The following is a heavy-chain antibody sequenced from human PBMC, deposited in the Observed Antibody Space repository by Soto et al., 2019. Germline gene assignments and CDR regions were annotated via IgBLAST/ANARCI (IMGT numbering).Heavy chain of an antibody. D-gene: IGHD1-26*01. V-gene: IGHV4-4*02. CDR3: ARVSGSYYYGMDV. Sequence: QVQLQESGPGLVKPSGTLSLTCAVSGGSISSSNWWSWVRQPPGKGLEWIGEIYHSGSTNYNPSPNNRVTISVDKSKNQFSLKLSSVTAADTAVYYCARVSGSYYYGMDVWGQGTTVTVSS. CDR2: IYHSGST. J-gene: IGHJ6*02. CDR1: GGSISSSNW.